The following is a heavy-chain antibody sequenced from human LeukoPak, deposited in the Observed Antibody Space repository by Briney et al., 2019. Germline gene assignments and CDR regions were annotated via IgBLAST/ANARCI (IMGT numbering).Heavy chain of an antibody. D-gene: IGHD3-10*01. J-gene: IGHJ5*02. Sequence: SETLSLTCVVYGGSFSGYYWSWIRQPPGKGLEWIGEINHSGSTNYNPSLKSRVTISVDTSKNQFSLKLSSVTAADTAVYYCARGPITMVRGVANWFDPWGQGTLVTVSS. V-gene: IGHV4-34*01. CDR1: GGSFSGYY. CDR2: INHSGST. CDR3: ARGPITMVRGVANWFDP.